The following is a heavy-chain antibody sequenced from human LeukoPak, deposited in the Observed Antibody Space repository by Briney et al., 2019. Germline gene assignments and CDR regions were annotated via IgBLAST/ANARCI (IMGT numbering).Heavy chain of an antibody. J-gene: IGHJ4*02. CDR3: AKVGQQWLVFDY. CDR2: INSDGSST. Sequence: PGGSLRLSCAASGFTFSSYWMHWVRQAPGKGLVWVSRINSDGSSTSYADSVKGRFTISRDNSKNTLYLQMNSLRAEDTAVYYCAKVGQQWLVFDYWGQGTLVTVSS. CDR1: GFTFSSYW. V-gene: IGHV3-74*01. D-gene: IGHD6-19*01.